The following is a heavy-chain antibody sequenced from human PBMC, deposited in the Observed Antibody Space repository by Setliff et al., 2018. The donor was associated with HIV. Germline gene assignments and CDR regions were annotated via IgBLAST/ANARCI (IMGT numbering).Heavy chain of an antibody. Sequence: SETLSLTCTVSGYSISSGYYWGWIRQPPGKGLEWIGSIYHRGITYYNSSLKSRVTISVDTSKNQFSLNLTSVTAADTAVYYCARLGYSGSLVGAFDIWGQGTMVTV. D-gene: IGHD1-26*01. J-gene: IGHJ3*02. CDR2: IYHRGIT. V-gene: IGHV4-38-2*02. CDR1: GYSISSGYY. CDR3: ARLGYSGSLVGAFDI.